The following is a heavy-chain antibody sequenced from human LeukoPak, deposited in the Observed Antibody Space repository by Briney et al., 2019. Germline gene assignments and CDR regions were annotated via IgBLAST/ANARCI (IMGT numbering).Heavy chain of an antibody. V-gene: IGHV3-30-3*01. D-gene: IGHD3-3*01. Sequence: GRSLRLSCAASGFTFSSYAMHWVRQAPGKGLEWVAVISYDGSNKYYADSVKGRFTISRDNSKNTLYLQMNSLRAEDTAVYYCARDMSRGDITIFGVVNAALDGMDVWGQGTTVTVSS. CDR3: ARDMSRGDITIFGVVNAALDGMDV. CDR2: ISYDGSNK. J-gene: IGHJ6*02. CDR1: GFTFSSYA.